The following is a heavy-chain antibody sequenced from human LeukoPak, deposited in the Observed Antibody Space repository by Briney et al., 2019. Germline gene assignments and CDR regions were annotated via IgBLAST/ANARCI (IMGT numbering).Heavy chain of an antibody. CDR2: ISPYNGHT. CDR3: ARDNTWYFDL. CDR1: GYTFSSYA. Sequence: ASVKVSCTASGYTFSSYAISWVRQAPGQGLEWMGWISPYNGHTNSAQRFQGRVTMTTDTSTSAAYMELKSLRPDDTAVYYCARDNTWYFDLWGRGTLVTVSS. J-gene: IGHJ2*01. D-gene: IGHD2/OR15-2a*01. V-gene: IGHV1-18*01.